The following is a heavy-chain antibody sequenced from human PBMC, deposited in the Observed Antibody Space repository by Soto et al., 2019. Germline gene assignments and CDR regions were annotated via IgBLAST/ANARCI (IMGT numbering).Heavy chain of an antibody. D-gene: IGHD2-8*01. CDR1: GFTFTSSS. Sequence: SVNVSCKASGFTFTSSSFQWVRQARGQRLEWIGWIAVGSGYTNYAQRFQDRVTLTRDMSTATTYMELSRLTSEDTAIYYCAADATAWQQMVPSDYWGQGTLVTVSS. J-gene: IGHJ4*02. V-gene: IGHV1-58*01. CDR2: IAVGSGYT. CDR3: AADATAWQQMVPSDY.